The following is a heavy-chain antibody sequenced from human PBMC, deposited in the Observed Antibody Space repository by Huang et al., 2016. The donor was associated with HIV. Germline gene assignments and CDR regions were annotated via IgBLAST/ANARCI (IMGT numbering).Heavy chain of an antibody. CDR3: ARQWTILEWLLGLDV. J-gene: IGHJ6*02. D-gene: IGHD3-3*01. CDR2: VNDSGAT. CDR1: GGSFTGNY. V-gene: IGHV4-34*02. Sequence: QMQLQQRGAGLLKPSETLSLTCGVSGGSFTGNYLTWIRQAPGKGLEWIGEVNDSGATNTNPSLNGRVTRSLDKSNRELSLNLRSVTAADTAVYYCARQWTILEWLLGLDVWGQGTTVIVSS.